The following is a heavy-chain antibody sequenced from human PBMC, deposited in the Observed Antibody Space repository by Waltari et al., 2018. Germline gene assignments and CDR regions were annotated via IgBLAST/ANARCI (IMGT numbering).Heavy chain of an antibody. D-gene: IGHD3-22*01. V-gene: IGHV1-2*02. Sequence: QVQLVQSGAEVKKPGASVKVSCKASGYTFIDYYIHWVRQAPGQGLEWMGWINPNTGDTTYTQSVQGKVTINKDTSIRTAYMELKRLGSDDTGVYFCVREPTHYWGCGYFVDWFDPWGQGTLVTVSS. CDR2: INPNTGDT. CDR3: VREPTHYWGCGYFVDWFDP. J-gene: IGHJ5*02. CDR1: GYTFIDYY.